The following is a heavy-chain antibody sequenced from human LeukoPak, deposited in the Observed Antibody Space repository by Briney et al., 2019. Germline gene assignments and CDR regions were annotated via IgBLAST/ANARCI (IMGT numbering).Heavy chain of an antibody. D-gene: IGHD3-22*01. CDR1: GGSFSSYY. J-gene: IGHJ2*01. CDR3: ARDPIYDTRGYYYSTYWYFDL. Sequence: SETLSLTCAVYGGSFSSYYWNWIRQPAGKGLEWIGRIYTSGSTNYNPSLKSRVTMSVDTSKNQFSLKLSSVTAADTAVYYCARDPIYDTRGYYYSTYWYFDLWGRGTLVTVSS. CDR2: IYTSGST. V-gene: IGHV4-4*07.